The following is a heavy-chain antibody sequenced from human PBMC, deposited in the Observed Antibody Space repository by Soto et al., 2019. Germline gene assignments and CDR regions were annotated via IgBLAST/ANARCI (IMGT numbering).Heavy chain of an antibody. CDR2: INPSGGST. CDR1: GYTFTSYY. V-gene: IGHV1-46*03. Sequence: ASVKVSCKASGYTFTSYYMHWVRQAPGQGLEWMGIINPSGGSTSYAQRFQGRVTMTRDTSTSTVYMELSSLRSEDTAVYYCARDYYGDGAWFRNEYFQHWGQGTLVTSPQ. CDR3: ARDYYGDGAWFRNEYFQH. J-gene: IGHJ1*01. D-gene: IGHD4-17*01.